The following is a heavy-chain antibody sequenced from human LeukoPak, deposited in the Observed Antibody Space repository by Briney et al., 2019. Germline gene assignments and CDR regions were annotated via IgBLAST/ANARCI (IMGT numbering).Heavy chain of an antibody. Sequence: ASVKVSCKASGCTFTSYGISWVRQAPGQGLEWMGWISAYNDNTNYAQKLQGRVTMTTDTSTSTAYMELRSLRSDDTAVYYCARVPNIVVVPAAIDPPRNWFDPWGQGTLVTVSS. D-gene: IGHD2-2*02. CDR1: GCTFTSYG. V-gene: IGHV1-18*04. CDR3: ARVPNIVVVPAAIDPPRNWFDP. J-gene: IGHJ5*02. CDR2: ISAYNDNT.